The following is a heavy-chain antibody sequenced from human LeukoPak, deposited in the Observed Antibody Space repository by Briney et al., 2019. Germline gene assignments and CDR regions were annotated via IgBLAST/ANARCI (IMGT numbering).Heavy chain of an antibody. CDR3: ARGSYVEMVPYYYYGMDV. CDR2: ISAYNGNT. D-gene: IGHD5-24*01. Sequence: GASVKVSCKASGYTFTSYGISWVRQAPGQGLEWMGWISAYNGNTNYAQKLQGRVTMTTDTSTSTAYMKLRRLRSDDTAVYYCARGSYVEMVPYYYYGMDVWGQGTTVTVSS. V-gene: IGHV1-18*01. J-gene: IGHJ6*02. CDR1: GYTFTSYG.